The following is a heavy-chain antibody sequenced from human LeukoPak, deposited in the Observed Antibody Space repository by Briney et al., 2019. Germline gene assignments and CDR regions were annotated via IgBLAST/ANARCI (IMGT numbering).Heavy chain of an antibody. V-gene: IGHV3-21*01. CDR1: GFTFDDYG. CDR2: ISSSSSYI. J-gene: IGHJ4*02. D-gene: IGHD2-21*02. CDR3: ARDGKVTAFDY. Sequence: GGSLRLSCAASGFTFDDYGMSWVRQAPGKGLEWVSSISSSSSYIYYADSVKGRFTISRDNAKNSLYLQMNSLRAEDTAVYYCARDGKVTAFDYWGQGTLVTVSS.